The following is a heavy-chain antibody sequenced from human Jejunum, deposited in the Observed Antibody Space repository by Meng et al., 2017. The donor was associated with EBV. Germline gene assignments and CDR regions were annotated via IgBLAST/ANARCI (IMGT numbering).Heavy chain of an antibody. Sequence: QFQLVQPGAEVKHPGDSVKVSCEASGYTFINYGIHGLRQAPGQRLELMGWINPGNGNTLYSQKFQGRVTITRDTSASTAYVELSRLRSEDTAVYYCSRDEKLGPYYVDYWGQGTLITVSS. CDR2: INPGNGNT. V-gene: IGHV1-3*01. J-gene: IGHJ4*02. CDR1: GYTFINYG. CDR3: SRDEKLGPYYVDY.